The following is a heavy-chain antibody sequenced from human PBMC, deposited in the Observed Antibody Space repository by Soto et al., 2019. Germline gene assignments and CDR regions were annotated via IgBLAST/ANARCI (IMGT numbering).Heavy chain of an antibody. V-gene: IGHV4-59*01. CDR2: IYYSGST. CDR1: GGSISNYY. D-gene: IGHD6-19*01. Sequence: SETLSLTCTVSGGSISNYYWSWIRQPPGKGLEWIGYIYYSGSTNYNPSLKSRVTISVDTSKNQFSLKLSSVTAADTAVYYCARELPRVAVAGNGYFDYWGQGTLVTVSS. J-gene: IGHJ4*02. CDR3: ARELPRVAVAGNGYFDY.